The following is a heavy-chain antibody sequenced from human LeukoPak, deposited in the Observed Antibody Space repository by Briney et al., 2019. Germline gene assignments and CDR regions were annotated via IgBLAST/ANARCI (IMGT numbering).Heavy chain of an antibody. V-gene: IGHV4-59*02. CDR1: GDSVSNFH. CDR3: SEGYFEPFDH. D-gene: IGHD2/OR15-2a*01. J-gene: IGHJ4*02. Sequence: SETLSLTWVVSGDSVSNFHWNWLRQVPGKGLEWIACLSYTGKADYNPSLASRVTISLDTSKNQGFSLKLKSVTAADTAVYYCSEGYFEPFDHWGQGILVTVSS. CDR2: LSYTGKA.